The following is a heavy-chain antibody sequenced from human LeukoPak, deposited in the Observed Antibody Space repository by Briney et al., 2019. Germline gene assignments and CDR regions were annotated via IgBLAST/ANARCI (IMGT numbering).Heavy chain of an antibody. CDR2: IYYSGST. CDR1: GGSISSYY. J-gene: IGHJ4*02. Sequence: SETLSLTCTVSGGSISSYYWSWLRQPPGKGLEWIGYIYYSGSTNYNPSLKSRVTISVDTSKNQFSLKLSSVTAADTAVYYCARQTTYYYGSGSYYNLDYWGQGTLVTVSS. CDR3: ARQTTYYYGSGSYYNLDY. V-gene: IGHV4-59*01. D-gene: IGHD3-10*01.